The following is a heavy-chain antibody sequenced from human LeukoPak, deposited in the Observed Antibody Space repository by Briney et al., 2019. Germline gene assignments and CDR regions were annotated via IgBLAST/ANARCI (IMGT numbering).Heavy chain of an antibody. CDR2: INYSGST. V-gene: IGHV4-59*02. J-gene: IGHJ6*03. Sequence: GSLRLSCAASGFTVSSNYMSWVRQAPGKGLEWIGYINYSGSTNYNPSLKSRVTISVDTSKNQFSLKLTSVTAADTAVYYCASDYTGYGYYYMDVWGKGTTVTVSS. D-gene: IGHD4-11*01. CDR3: ASDYTGYGYYYMDV. CDR1: GFTVSSNY.